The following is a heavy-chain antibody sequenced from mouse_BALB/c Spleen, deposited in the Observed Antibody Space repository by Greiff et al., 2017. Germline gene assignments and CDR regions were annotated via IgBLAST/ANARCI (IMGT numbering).Heavy chain of an antibody. CDR2: IDPANGNT. D-gene: IGHD1-2*01. CDR1: GFNIKDTY. Sequence: VQLKQSGAELVKPGASVKLSCTASGFNIKDTYMHWVKQRPEQGLEWIGRIDPANGNTKYDPKFQGKATITADTSSNTAYLQLSSLTSEDTAVYYCARSSYGTGMDYWGQGTSVTVSS. CDR3: ARSSYGTGMDY. V-gene: IGHV14-3*02. J-gene: IGHJ4*01.